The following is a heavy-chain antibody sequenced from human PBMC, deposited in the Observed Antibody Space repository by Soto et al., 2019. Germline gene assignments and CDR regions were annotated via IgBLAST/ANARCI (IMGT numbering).Heavy chain of an antibody. Sequence: SETLSLTCTVSCGSISDHYLSWTRQPPGKGLEWIGYGLRHEFVGTNPSLTSRVTISVDTSKKQFPLRLNSVTAADTAVYYCVAGPDHAKSAYWGQGTLVTVSS. CDR3: VAGPDHAKSAY. J-gene: IGHJ4*01. V-gene: IGHV4-59*11. CDR2: GLRHEFV. CDR1: CGSISDHY.